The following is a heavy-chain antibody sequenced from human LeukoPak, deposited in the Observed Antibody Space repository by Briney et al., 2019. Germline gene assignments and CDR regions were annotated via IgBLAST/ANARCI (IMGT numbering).Heavy chain of an antibody. V-gene: IGHV4-61*02. CDR1: GGSISSGSYY. D-gene: IGHD2-2*02. Sequence: NPSQTLSLXCTVSGGSISSGSYYWSWIRQPAGKGLEWIGRIYTSGITNYNPSLQSRVTISVDTSKNQFSLKLSSVTAADTAVYYCARVGIAGYCSSTSCYSGDYWGQGTLVTVSS. CDR3: ARVGIAGYCSSTSCYSGDY. CDR2: IYTSGIT. J-gene: IGHJ4*02.